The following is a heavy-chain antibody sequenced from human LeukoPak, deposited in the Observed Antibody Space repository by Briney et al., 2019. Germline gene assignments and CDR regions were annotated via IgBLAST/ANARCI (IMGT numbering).Heavy chain of an antibody. D-gene: IGHD3-3*01. Sequence: GGSLRLSCAASGFTFSSYSMNWVRQAPGKGLEWVSSISSSSSYIYYADSVKGRFTISRDNAKNSLYLQVNSLRAEDTAVYYCAREGLRFPLDYWGQGTLVTVSS. CDR2: ISSSSSYI. CDR1: GFTFSSYS. V-gene: IGHV3-21*01. J-gene: IGHJ4*02. CDR3: AREGLRFPLDY.